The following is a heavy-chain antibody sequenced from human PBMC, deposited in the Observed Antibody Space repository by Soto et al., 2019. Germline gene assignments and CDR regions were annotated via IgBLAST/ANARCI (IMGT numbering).Heavy chain of an antibody. CDR1: GASISYGGFS. CDR3: ARGGGYDSFDY. D-gene: IGHD5-12*01. J-gene: IGHJ4*02. CDR2: ISHLENT. Sequence: NPSETLSLTCTVSGASISYGGFSWSWIRQSPGKGLEWIGYISHLENTYLHPSFKSRLTMSIDRTRNQFSLKLSSVTAADMAVYYCARGGGYDSFDYWGQGVLVTVS. V-gene: IGHV4-30-2*06.